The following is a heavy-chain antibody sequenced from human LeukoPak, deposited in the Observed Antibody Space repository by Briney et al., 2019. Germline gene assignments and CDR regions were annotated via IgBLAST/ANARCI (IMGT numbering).Heavy chain of an antibody. V-gene: IGHV3-48*01. CDR3: ARDGPYYDFWSGYYSLDY. Sequence: GGSLRLSCAASGFTFSSYSMNWVRQAPGKGLEWVSCISSSSSTIYYADSVKGRLTISRDNAKNSLYLQMNSLRAEDTAVYYCARDGPYYDFWSGYYSLDYWGQGTLVTVSS. CDR2: ISSSSSTI. J-gene: IGHJ4*02. D-gene: IGHD3-3*01. CDR1: GFTFSSYS.